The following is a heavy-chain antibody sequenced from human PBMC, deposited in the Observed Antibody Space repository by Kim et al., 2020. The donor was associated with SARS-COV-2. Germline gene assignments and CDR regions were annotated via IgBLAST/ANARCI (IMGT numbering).Heavy chain of an antibody. CDR1: GGSISSSSYY. Sequence: SETLSLTCTVSGGSISSSSYYWGWIRQPPGKGLEWIGSIYYSGSIYYNPSLKSRVTISVDTSKNQFSLKLSSVTAADTAVYYCARIVATIDDLAWFDPWGQGTLVTVSS. J-gene: IGHJ5*02. CDR2: IYYSGSI. V-gene: IGHV4-39*01. CDR3: ARIVATIDDLAWFDP. D-gene: IGHD5-12*01.